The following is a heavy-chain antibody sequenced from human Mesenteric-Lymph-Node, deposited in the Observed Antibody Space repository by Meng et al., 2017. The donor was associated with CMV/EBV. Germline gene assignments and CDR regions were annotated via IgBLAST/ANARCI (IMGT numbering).Heavy chain of an antibody. Sequence: TFSRCARSGVGQGPGKGLEWVAGISGYGDSTYYADSVKGRFTISRDNSKNTLYLQMNSLRAEDTAVYYCAKGTLRTCSGATCYPFDYWGQGTLVTVSS. CDR1: TFSRCA. CDR2: ISGYGDST. CDR3: AKGTLRTCSGATCYPFDY. D-gene: IGHD2-15*01. V-gene: IGHV3-23*01. J-gene: IGHJ4*02.